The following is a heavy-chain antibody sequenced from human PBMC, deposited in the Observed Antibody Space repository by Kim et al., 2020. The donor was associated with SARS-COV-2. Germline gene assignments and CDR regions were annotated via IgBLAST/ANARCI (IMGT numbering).Heavy chain of an antibody. Sequence: SETLSLTCTVSGGSISSSSYYWGWIRQPPGKGLEWIGSIYYSGSTYYNPSLKSRVTISVDTSKNQFSLKLSSVTAADTAVYYCARHSSVFAPHHKIYYYDSSGYVGYFDLWGRGTLVTVSS. J-gene: IGHJ2*01. D-gene: IGHD3-22*01. V-gene: IGHV4-39*01. CDR1: GGSISSSSYY. CDR3: ARHSSVFAPHHKIYYYDSSGYVGYFDL. CDR2: IYYSGST.